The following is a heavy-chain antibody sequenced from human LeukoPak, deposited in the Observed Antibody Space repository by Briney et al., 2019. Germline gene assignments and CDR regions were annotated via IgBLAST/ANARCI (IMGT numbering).Heavy chain of an antibody. CDR2: IYHSGST. J-gene: IGHJ6*03. Sequence: MTSETLSLTCTVSGYSISSGYYWGWIRQPPGKGLEWIGSIYHSGSTYYNPSLKSRVTISVDTSKNQFSLKLSSVTAADTAVYYCARVHGGNFLNYYYYYYMDVWGKGTTVTVSS. CDR3: ARVHGGNFLNYYYYYYMDV. V-gene: IGHV4-38-2*02. D-gene: IGHD4-23*01. CDR1: GYSISSGYY.